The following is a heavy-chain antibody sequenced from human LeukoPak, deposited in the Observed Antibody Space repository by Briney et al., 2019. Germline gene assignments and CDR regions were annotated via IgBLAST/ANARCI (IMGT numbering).Heavy chain of an antibody. Sequence: SETLSLTCTVSGGSISSYYWSWIRQPPGKGLEWIGYIYYSGSTNYNPSLKSRVIISVDTSKNQFSLKLSSVTAADTAVYYCARHSSGYYKGAFDIWGQGTMVTVSS. V-gene: IGHV4-59*08. CDR3: ARHSSGYYKGAFDI. D-gene: IGHD3-22*01. CDR1: GGSISSYY. CDR2: IYYSGST. J-gene: IGHJ3*02.